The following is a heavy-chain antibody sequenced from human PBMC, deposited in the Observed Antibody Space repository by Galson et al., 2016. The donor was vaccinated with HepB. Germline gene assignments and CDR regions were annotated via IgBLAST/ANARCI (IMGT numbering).Heavy chain of an antibody. CDR3: VRSPPGSGYFLLYYFEY. D-gene: IGHD3-3*01. CDR2: IYSRGNT. CDR1: GFSVSSNY. Sequence: SLRLSCAASGFSVSSNYLSWVRQVPGKGLEWVSVIYSRGNTYYADSVKGRFTLSRDSSKNTLYLQMDSLRAEDTAMYYCVRSPPGSGYFLLYYFEYWGQGTPATVSS. J-gene: IGHJ4*02. V-gene: IGHV3-53*01.